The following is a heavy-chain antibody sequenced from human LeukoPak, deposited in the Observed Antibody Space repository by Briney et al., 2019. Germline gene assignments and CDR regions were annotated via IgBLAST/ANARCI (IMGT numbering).Heavy chain of an antibody. CDR3: ARGSGGAMVSYYHNYYMDV. Sequence: SETLSLTCAVYGGSFSASDWNWIRQPPGKGLEWIGEISHSGGANYNPSLKSRVTISVDTSKNQFSLKVSSVTAADTAVYYCARGSGGAMVSYYHNYYMDVWGKGTTVTISS. CDR1: GGSFSASD. J-gene: IGHJ6*03. CDR2: ISHSGGA. V-gene: IGHV4-34*01. D-gene: IGHD3-16*02.